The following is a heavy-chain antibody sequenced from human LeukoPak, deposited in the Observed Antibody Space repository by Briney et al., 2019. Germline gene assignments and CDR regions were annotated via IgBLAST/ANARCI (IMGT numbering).Heavy chain of an antibody. CDR3: ARGGAYCSSTSCYPFDY. CDR1: GDSVSGYY. V-gene: IGHV4-59*02. J-gene: IGHJ4*02. Sequence: SETLSLTCIVSGDSVSGYYWNWIRQPPGKGLEWIGYTHHSGNTLYNPSLKSRVTTSVDTSKNQFSLSLSSVTAADTAVYYCARGGAYCSSTSCYPFDYWGQGTLVTVSS. D-gene: IGHD2-2*01. CDR2: THHSGNT.